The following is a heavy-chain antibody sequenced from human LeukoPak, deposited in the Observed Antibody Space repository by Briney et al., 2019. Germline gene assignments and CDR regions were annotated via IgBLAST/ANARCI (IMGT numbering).Heavy chain of an antibody. Sequence: PSETLSLTCTVSGGSISSYYWSWIRQPPGKGLEWIGCIYYSGSTNYNPSLKSRVTISVDTSKNQFSLKLSSVTAADTAVYYCARGGYCTNGVCYNVYYYYMDVWGKGTTVTVSS. D-gene: IGHD2-8*01. J-gene: IGHJ6*03. CDR3: ARGGYCTNGVCYNVYYYYMDV. CDR1: GGSISSYY. CDR2: IYYSGST. V-gene: IGHV4-59*12.